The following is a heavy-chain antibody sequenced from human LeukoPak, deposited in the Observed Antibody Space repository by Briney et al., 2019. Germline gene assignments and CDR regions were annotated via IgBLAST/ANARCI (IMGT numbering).Heavy chain of an antibody. D-gene: IGHD3-16*02. Sequence: GGSLTLSCAASGFTFSSYEMNWVRHAPGQGLEGLSYISSSGTIYYADSVKGRFTISRDNAKNSLYLEMYSLRDEDTAVYYCARDQNHYVWGTYRYNPFDYWGQGTLVTVSS. CDR1: GFTFSSYE. V-gene: IGHV3-48*03. CDR2: ISSSGTI. J-gene: IGHJ4*02. CDR3: ARDQNHYVWGTYRYNPFDY.